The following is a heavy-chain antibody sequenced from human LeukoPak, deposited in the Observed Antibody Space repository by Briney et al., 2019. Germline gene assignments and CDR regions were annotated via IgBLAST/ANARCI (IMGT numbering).Heavy chain of an antibody. CDR1: GFTFSSYS. Sequence: PGGSLRLSCAASGFTFSSYSMKWVRQAPGKGLEWVSSISSSSSYIYYADSVKGRFTISRDNAKNSLYLQMNSLRAEDTAVYYCARDQGWFGENWFDPWGQGTLVTVSS. J-gene: IGHJ5*02. D-gene: IGHD3-10*01. CDR2: ISSSSSYI. CDR3: ARDQGWFGENWFDP. V-gene: IGHV3-21*01.